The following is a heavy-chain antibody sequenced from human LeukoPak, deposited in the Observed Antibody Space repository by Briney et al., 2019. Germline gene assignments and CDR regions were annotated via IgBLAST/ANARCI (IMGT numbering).Heavy chain of an antibody. CDR3: ARGYCSSTSCYFGYYYYGMDV. V-gene: IGHV4-34*01. D-gene: IGHD2-2*01. Sequence: PSETLSLTCAVYGGSFSGYYWRCIRQPPGKGLEWIGEINYSGSTNYNPSLKSRVTISVDTSKNQFSLKLSSVTAADTAVYYCARGYCSSTSCYFGYYYYGMDVWGRGTTVTVSS. J-gene: IGHJ6*02. CDR2: INYSGST. CDR1: GGSFSGYY.